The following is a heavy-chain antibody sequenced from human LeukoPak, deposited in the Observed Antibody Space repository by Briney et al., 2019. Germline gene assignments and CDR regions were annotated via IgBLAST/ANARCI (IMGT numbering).Heavy chain of an antibody. J-gene: IGHJ6*03. CDR3: ARGDWNDLKDYYYYMDV. CDR2: IIPIFGTA. D-gene: IGHD1-1*01. Sequence: ASVKVSCKASGGTFSSYAISWVRQAPGQGLEWMGGIIPIFGTANYAQKFQGRVTITADKSTSTAYMELSSLRSEDTAVYYCARGDWNDLKDYYYYMDVWGKGTTVTVSS. CDR1: GGTFSSYA. V-gene: IGHV1-69*06.